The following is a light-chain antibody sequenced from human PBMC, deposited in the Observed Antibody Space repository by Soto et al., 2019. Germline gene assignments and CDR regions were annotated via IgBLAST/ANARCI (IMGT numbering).Light chain of an antibody. V-gene: IGKV3-11*01. CDR1: QSVSSY. J-gene: IGKJ2*01. CDR3: QQRFNWPRFT. Sequence: EIVLTQSPATLSLSPGERATLSCRASQSVSSYLAWYQQKPGQAPRLLIYDASNRATGIPDRFSGGGSGTDFPLTISSLEPEDFAVYYCQQRFNWPRFTFGQGTKLESK. CDR2: DAS.